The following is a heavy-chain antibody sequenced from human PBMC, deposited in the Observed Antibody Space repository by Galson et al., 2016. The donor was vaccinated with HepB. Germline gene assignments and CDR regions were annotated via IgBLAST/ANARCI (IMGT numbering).Heavy chain of an antibody. J-gene: IGHJ4*02. V-gene: IGHV3-23*01. CDR2: IRGSGGVT. D-gene: IGHD2-2*01. CDR3: AKDILEVPAALPFDS. CDR1: GFSFSTYG. Sequence: SLRLSCAVSGFSFSTYGMSWVRQAPGKGLEWISAIRGSGGVTHYADSVRGRFTISSDHSKRTLFLHMSSLKVEDTAVYYCAKDILEVPAALPFDSWGQGTLVIVSS.